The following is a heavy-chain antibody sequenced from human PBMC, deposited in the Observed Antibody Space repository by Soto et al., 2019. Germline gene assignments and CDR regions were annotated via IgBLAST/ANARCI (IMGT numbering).Heavy chain of an antibody. CDR3: ARGRHLLLWFGESKIFDY. CDR1: GGSFSGYY. D-gene: IGHD3-10*01. CDR2: INHSGST. V-gene: IGHV4-34*01. Sequence: ASETLSLTCAVYGGSFSGYYWSWIRQPPGKGLEWIGEINHSGSTNYNPSLKSRVTISVDTSKNQFSLKLSSVTAADTAVYYCARGRHLLLWFGESKIFDYWGQGTLVT. J-gene: IGHJ4*02.